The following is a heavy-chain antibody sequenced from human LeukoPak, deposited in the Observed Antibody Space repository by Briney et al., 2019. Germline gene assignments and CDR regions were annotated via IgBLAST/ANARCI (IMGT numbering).Heavy chain of an antibody. Sequence: GGSLRLSCAASGFTASSTSIIWVRQAPGKGLECVSYIRGDTSTEYAEYVRGRFTISRDDAKNTVYLQMNSLRVEDTSVYYCARRRGGYGDGDFDYWAQGTLVTVSS. CDR2: IRGDTST. D-gene: IGHD4-17*01. CDR1: GFTASSTS. J-gene: IGHJ4*02. CDR3: ARRRGGYGDGDFDY. V-gene: IGHV3-66*04.